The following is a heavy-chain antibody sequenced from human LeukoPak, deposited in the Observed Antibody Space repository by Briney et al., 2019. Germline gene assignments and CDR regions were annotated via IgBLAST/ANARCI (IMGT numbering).Heavy chain of an antibody. V-gene: IGHV3-23*01. D-gene: IGHD3-3*01. CDR2: ISGSGGST. J-gene: IGHJ4*02. CDR1: GFTFSSYA. Sequence: GGSLRLSCAASGFTFSSYAMNWVRQAPGKGLEWVSAISGSGGSTYYADSVKGRFTISRDNSKNTLYLQMNSLRAEDTAVYYCAKPVTIFGVVVGDFFDYWGQGTLVTVSS. CDR3: AKPVTIFGVVVGDFFDY.